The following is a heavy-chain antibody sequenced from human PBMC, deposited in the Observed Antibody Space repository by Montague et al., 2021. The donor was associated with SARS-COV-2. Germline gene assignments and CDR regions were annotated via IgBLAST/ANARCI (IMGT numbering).Heavy chain of an antibody. D-gene: IGHD3-9*01. CDR1: GGSISSSSYY. V-gene: IGHV4-39*01. CDR3: ARHVYDILTGYYTYWYFDL. Sequence: SETLSLTCTVSGGSISSSSYYWGWIRQPPGKGLEWIGSIYDSGSTYYNPSLKSRVTISVDTSKNQFSLKLSSVTAADTAVYYCARHVYDILTGYYTYWYFDLWGRGTLVTVSS. J-gene: IGHJ2*01. CDR2: IYDSGST.